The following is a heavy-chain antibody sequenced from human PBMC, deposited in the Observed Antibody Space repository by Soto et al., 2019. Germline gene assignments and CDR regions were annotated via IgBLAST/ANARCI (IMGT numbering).Heavy chain of an antibody. CDR3: ARDQDYGDYYYYMDV. CDR2: IYHSGST. J-gene: IGHJ6*03. CDR1: SGSISSSNW. D-gene: IGHD4-17*01. Sequence: QVQLQESGPGLVKPSGTLSLTCAVSSGSISSSNWWSWVRQPPGKGLEWIGEIYHSGSTNYNPSLKSRDTISVDKSKNQFSLKLSSVTAADTAVYYCARDQDYGDYYYYMDVWGKGTTVTVSS. V-gene: IGHV4-4*02.